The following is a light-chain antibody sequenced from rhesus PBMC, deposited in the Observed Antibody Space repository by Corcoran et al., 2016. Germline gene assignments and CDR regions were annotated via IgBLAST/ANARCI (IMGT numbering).Light chain of an antibody. V-gene: IGKV1-43*01. CDR2: AAS. CDR1: QDINTY. J-gene: IGKJ3*01. CDR3: LQYNSNPFT. Sequence: DIQMTQSPSSLSASVGDRVTITCRASQDINTYLNWYQQKPGKGPKRLIYAASSLESGVPSRFSGSGSGTDFTLTISSLQPEDFATYYCLQYNSNPFTFGPGTKLDIK.